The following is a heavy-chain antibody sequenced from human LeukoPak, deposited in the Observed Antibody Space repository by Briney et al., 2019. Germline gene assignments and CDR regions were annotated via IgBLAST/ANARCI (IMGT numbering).Heavy chain of an antibody. CDR3: AIEGRNREWVGP. CDR2: INPSGGST. V-gene: IGHV1-46*01. J-gene: IGHJ5*02. CDR1: GYTFTSYY. Sequence: ASVKVSCKASGYTFTSYYMHWVRQAPGQGLEWMGIINPSGGSTSSAQRYQGRGTMTKDTSPSAVYMELSGLRSEDPAVYYRAIEGRNREWVGPWGQGTLVTVPS.